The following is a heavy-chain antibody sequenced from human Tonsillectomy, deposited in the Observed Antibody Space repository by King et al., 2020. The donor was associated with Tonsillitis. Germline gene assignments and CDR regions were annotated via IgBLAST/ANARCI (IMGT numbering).Heavy chain of an antibody. D-gene: IGHD3-22*01. V-gene: IGHV3-72*01. Sequence: VQLVESGGGLVQPGWSLTLSCAASGFTFSYHYMDWVRQAPGKGLEWVGRTRNKANSFTQDSSASVKGRFTISRDESKNSLYLQMNSLKTEDTAVYYCTADTSGYYEYWGQGTLVTGSS. J-gene: IGHJ4*02. CDR3: TADTSGYYEY. CDR1: GFTFSYHY. CDR2: TRNKANSFTQ.